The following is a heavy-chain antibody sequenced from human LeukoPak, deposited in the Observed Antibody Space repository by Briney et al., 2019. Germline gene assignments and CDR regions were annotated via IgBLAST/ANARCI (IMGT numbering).Heavy chain of an antibody. CDR2: IYPSDGST. V-gene: IGHV1-46*01. Sequence: GASVKVSCKASGYTFTNYCVHWVRQAPGQGFEWLGIIYPSDGSTIYPQNLQGRVTMTRDTSTSTVYMEMNSLRSEDTAVYFCAREALSKDPGFDVWGRGTTVTVSS. CDR1: GYTFTNYC. J-gene: IGHJ6*02. CDR3: AREALSKDPGFDV.